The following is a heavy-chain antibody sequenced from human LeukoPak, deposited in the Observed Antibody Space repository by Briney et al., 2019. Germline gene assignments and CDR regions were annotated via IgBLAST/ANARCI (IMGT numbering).Heavy chain of an antibody. CDR3: SRDGSSSDWSAFDI. V-gene: IGHV3-23*01. J-gene: IGHJ3*02. D-gene: IGHD6-25*01. Sequence: GGSLRLSCAASGFTFSGYAMNWVRQAPGKGLEWVSGIGGSGGTTYYADSVKGRFTISRDNSKNTLYLQMNSLRAEDTAVYYCSRDGSSSDWSAFDIWGQGTMVTVSS. CDR2: IGGSGGTT. CDR1: GFTFSGYA.